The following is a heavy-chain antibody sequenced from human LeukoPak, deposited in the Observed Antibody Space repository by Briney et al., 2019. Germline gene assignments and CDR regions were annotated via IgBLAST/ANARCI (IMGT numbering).Heavy chain of an antibody. J-gene: IGHJ4*02. V-gene: IGHV3-74*01. CDR1: GYTFSKYW. CDR2: INTDRTVT. Sequence: GGSLRLSCAASGYTFSKYWMLWVRQAPRKGRESGSRINTDRTVTTYADSVKGRFTVSRDNADNTMFLQMNSVKDEDTAVYYCATKQWLAPPPDSWGQGTPVTVSS. CDR3: ATKQWLAPPPDS. D-gene: IGHD6-19*01.